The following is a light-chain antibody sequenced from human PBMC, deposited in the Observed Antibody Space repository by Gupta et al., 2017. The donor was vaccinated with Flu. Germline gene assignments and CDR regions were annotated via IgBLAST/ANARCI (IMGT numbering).Light chain of an antibody. Sequence: EIVLTQSPATLSLSPGERATLSCRASQSISRYLAWYQQRPGQAPRLLIYDAFNRATDIPARFSGSGSGTDFTLTISSLEPEDFAVYYCQQRSSWPPTFGQGTKVEIK. J-gene: IGKJ1*01. CDR1: QSISRY. CDR2: DAF. V-gene: IGKV3-11*01. CDR3: QQRSSWPPT.